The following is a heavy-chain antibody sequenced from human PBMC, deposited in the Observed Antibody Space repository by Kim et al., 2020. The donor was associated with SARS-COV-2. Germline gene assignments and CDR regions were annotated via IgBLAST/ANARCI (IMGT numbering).Heavy chain of an antibody. CDR3: VKDLHTFPVDQ. V-gene: IGHV3-64D*06. Sequence: GGSLRLSCSTSGFTFSVFSMHWVRQGPGKGLEYVSAIGPNGGTYYADSVKGRFTISRDNFKSILYLQMDSLRDEDSGLYYCVKDLHTFPVDQWGRGTLVTVSS. J-gene: IGHJ4*02. CDR1: GFTFSVFS. D-gene: IGHD3-3*02. CDR2: IGPNGGT.